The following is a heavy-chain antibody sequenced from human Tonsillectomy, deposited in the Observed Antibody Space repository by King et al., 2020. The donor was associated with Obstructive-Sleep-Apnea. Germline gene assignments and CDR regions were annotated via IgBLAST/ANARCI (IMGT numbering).Heavy chain of an antibody. CDR3: ARDQGYSYGYDAFDI. D-gene: IGHD5-18*01. CDR2: INSDGSST. CDR1: GFTFSSYW. J-gene: IGHJ3*02. Sequence: EVQLVESGGGLVQPGGSLRLSCAASGFTFSSYWMHWVRQAPGKGLVWVSRINSDGSSTIYADSVKGRFTDFRDNARNTLYLQMNSLRAEDTAVYYCARDQGYSYGYDAFDIWGHGTLVTVSS. V-gene: IGHV3-74*01.